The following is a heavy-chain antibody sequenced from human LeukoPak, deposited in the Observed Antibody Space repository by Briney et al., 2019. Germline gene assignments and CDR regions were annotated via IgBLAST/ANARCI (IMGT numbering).Heavy chain of an antibody. V-gene: IGHV3-74*01. CDR3: ARDFLLESPGDDFDF. D-gene: IGHD1-1*01. CDR2: INPDGGVT. J-gene: IGHJ4*02. CDR1: GFSFSDNW. Sequence: GGSLRLSCAASGFSFSDNWMPWVRQVPGKGRLWVARINPDGGVTCSAHSVKGGFTISRDNPTTSLYLEMNIVRAEDTALYYCARDFLLESPGDDFDFSGQGTPVTLSS.